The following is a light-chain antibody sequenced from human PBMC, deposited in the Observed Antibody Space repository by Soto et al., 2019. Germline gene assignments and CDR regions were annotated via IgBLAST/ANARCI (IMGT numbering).Light chain of an antibody. Sequence: DIQMTQSPSSLSASVGDRVTISCRASQSIRNYVSWYQQKPGTAPKLLIRAAPTLQSGVPSRFSGSGSGTDFTLTISSLQIEDFATYFCQQTDSTPQTFGQWTNVEI. CDR3: QQTDSTPQT. V-gene: IGKV1-39*01. CDR1: QSIRNY. J-gene: IGKJ1*01. CDR2: AAP.